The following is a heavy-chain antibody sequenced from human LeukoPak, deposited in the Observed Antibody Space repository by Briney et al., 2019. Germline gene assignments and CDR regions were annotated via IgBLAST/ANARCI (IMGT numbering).Heavy chain of an antibody. J-gene: IGHJ2*01. V-gene: IGHV4-34*01. CDR2: ITRYGNT. CDR3: ARLDQLIVDYWYFDL. CDR1: GGPVSGYY. Sequence: SETLSLTCGVSGGPVSGYYWSWLRQSPGKGLEWIGEITRYGNTNYNPSLKSRVIISKDTSRSQISLTLISLTAADTAVYFCARLDQLIVDYWYFDLWGRGTQVTVSS. D-gene: IGHD2-21*01.